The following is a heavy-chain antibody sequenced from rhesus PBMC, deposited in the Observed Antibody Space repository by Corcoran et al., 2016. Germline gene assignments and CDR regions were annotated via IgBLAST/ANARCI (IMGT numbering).Heavy chain of an antibody. V-gene: IGHV4-165*02. Sequence: QVQLQESGPGLLKPSEPLSLTCGVSGGSISGFNWHWIRQSPGKGLECIGYSGGSTGNTYYNPSLKSRVTISADTSNNQFSLKLNSVTAADTAVYYCARNPSGAYYYFDYWGQGVLVTVSS. D-gene: IGHD3-16*01. CDR3: ARNPSGAYYYFDY. CDR1: GGSISGFN. J-gene: IGHJ4*01. CDR2: SGGSTGNT.